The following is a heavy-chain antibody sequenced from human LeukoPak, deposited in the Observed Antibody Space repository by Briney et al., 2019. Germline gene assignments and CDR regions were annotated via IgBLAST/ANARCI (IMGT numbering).Heavy chain of an antibody. D-gene: IGHD6-13*01. CDR2: INHSGST. CDR1: GGSFSGYY. V-gene: IGHV4-34*01. J-gene: IGHJ4*02. CDR3: ARGGGYSSSSPRYFDY. Sequence: SETLSLTCAVYGGSFSGYYWSWIRQPPGKGLVWIGEINHSGSTNYNPSLKSRVTISVDTSKNQFSLKLSSVTAADTAVYYCARGGGYSSSSPRYFDYWGQGTLVTVSS.